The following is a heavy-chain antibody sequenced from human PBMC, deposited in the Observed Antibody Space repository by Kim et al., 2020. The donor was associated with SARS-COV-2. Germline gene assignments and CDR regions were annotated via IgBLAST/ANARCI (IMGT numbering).Heavy chain of an antibody. CDR3: ARPYSGSYFGYFDY. CDR2: ISYAGSNK. V-gene: IGHV3-30*04. J-gene: IGHJ4*02. Sequence: GGSLRLSCAASGFTFSSYAMHWVRQAPGKGLEWVAVISYAGSNKYYADSVKGRFTISRDNSKNTLYLQMNSLRAEDTAVYYCARPYSGSYFGYFDYWGQGTLVTVSS. D-gene: IGHD1-26*01. CDR1: GFTFSSYA.